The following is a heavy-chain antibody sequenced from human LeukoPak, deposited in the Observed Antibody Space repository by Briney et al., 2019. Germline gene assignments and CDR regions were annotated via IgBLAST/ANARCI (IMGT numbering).Heavy chain of an antibody. J-gene: IGHJ6*02. V-gene: IGHV4-34*01. CDR2: INHSGST. CDR1: GFTFSGYS. CDR3: ARGHVGSYAYYYYYGMDV. D-gene: IGHD2-8*01. Sequence: GSLRLSCTASGFTFSGYSMNWIRQAPGKGLEWIGEINHSGSTNYNPSLKSRVTISVDTSKNQFSLKVRSVTAADTAVYYCARGHVGSYAYYYYYGMDVWGQGTTVTVSS.